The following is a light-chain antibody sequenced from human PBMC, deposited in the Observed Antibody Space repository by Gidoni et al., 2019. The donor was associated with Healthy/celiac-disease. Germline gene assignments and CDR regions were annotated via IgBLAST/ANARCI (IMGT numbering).Light chain of an antibody. V-gene: IGKV3-11*01. Sequence: EIVLTQSPATLSLSPGERATLSCRASQSVSSYLAWYQQKPGQAPRLLIYDASNRAPGIPASFGGSGSGTDFTLTISSLEPEDFAVYYCQQRSNWRLTFXGXTKVEIK. CDR1: QSVSSY. CDR3: QQRSNWRLT. J-gene: IGKJ4*01. CDR2: DAS.